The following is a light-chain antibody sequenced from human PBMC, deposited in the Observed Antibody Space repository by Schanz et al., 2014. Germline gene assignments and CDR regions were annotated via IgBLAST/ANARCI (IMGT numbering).Light chain of an antibody. CDR1: SSDVGGYNY. CDR2: DVS. V-gene: IGLV2-11*01. Sequence: QSALTQPLSVSGSPGQSVTISCTGTSSDVGGYNYVSWYQQHPGKAPKLLIYDVSKRPSGVPDRFFASKSGNTASLTISGLQTEDEADYYCYSFAGDYTDVFGTGTKLTV. CDR3: YSFAGDYTDV. J-gene: IGLJ1*01.